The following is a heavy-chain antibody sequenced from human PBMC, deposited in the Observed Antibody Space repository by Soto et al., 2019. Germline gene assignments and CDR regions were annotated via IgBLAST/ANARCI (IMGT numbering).Heavy chain of an antibody. V-gene: IGHV5-51*01. CDR1: GYTFSDYW. J-gene: IGHJ6*02. Sequence: PGESLKISCKGSGYTFSDYWIGWVRQMPGKGLEWMGLIYPGDSDTRYSPSFQGQVTISADKSISTAYLQWSSLKVSDTAMYYCARHEKLWGAHGSYYGMDVWGQGTTVTVS. CDR2: IYPGDSDT. D-gene: IGHD3-16*01. CDR3: ARHEKLWGAHGSYYGMDV.